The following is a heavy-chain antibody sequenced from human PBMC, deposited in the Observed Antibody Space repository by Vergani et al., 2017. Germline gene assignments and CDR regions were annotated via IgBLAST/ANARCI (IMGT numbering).Heavy chain of an antibody. J-gene: IGHJ4*02. D-gene: IGHD1-26*01. V-gene: IGHV3-30*02. Sequence: QVQLVESGGGVVQPGGSLRLSCVTSGFAFSDYGMLWVRQTPGKGLEWVSFIWYNGENKKFGDAVRGRFAVSRDNGKDTLYLQMNKLRPDDTGMYYCATAAWSNGGYYVKDWGLGTLVTVSS. CDR3: ATAAWSNGGYYVKD. CDR1: GFAFSDYG. CDR2: IWYNGENK.